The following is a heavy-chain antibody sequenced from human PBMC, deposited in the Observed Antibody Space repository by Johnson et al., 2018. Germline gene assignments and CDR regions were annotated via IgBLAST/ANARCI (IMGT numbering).Heavy chain of an antibody. CDR1: GFSFEDYG. V-gene: IGHV3-20*04. D-gene: IGHD3-16*02. J-gene: IGHJ1*01. CDR3: ARATRNYCYTTSCFAQYFQH. Sequence: VQLVQSGGGVVRPGGSLRLSCAASGFSFEDYGLSWVRQVPGKGLEWVAGINWNAGSTGYADSVKGRFTISGDNAKTSLYLQLKSLEVEDTALYYCARATRNYCYTTSCFAQYFQHWGQGTLVTVSS. CDR2: INWNAGST.